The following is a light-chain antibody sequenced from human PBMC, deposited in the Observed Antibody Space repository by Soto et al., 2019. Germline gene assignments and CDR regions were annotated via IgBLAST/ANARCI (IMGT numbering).Light chain of an antibody. CDR1: QSISSSY. CDR3: QQYGSSLLFT. V-gene: IGKV3-20*01. J-gene: IGKJ3*01. Sequence: EIVLTQSPGTLSLSPGERATLSCRASQSISSSYLAWYQQKPGQAPRLLIYGASSRATGIPDRFSGSGSGTDFNLTISSLEPEDFAVYYCQQYGSSLLFTFGPGTKVDIK. CDR2: GAS.